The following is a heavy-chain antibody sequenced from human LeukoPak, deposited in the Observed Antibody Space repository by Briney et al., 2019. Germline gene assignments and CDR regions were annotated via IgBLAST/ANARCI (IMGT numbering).Heavy chain of an antibody. CDR3: ARGYDLLTGYYDFEY. V-gene: IGHV1-46*01. D-gene: IGHD3-9*01. CDR1: GYTFTNYY. Sequence: ASVKVSCKASGYTFTNYYMHWVRQAPGQGLECMGVINPSDDATSSAQKFQGRVTMTRDMSTSTVYMELSSLRSEDTAVCFCARGYDLLTGYYDFEYWGQGAQVTVSS. J-gene: IGHJ4*02. CDR2: INPSDDAT.